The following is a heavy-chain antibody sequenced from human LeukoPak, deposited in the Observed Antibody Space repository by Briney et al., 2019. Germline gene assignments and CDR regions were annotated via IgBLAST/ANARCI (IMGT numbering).Heavy chain of an antibody. Sequence: GGSLRLSCAASGFTFSSYAMSWVRQAPGKGREWVSAISGSGDNTYYADSVKGRFTISRDNSKNTLYLQMNSLRAEDTAVYYCAKRVATNYYYYYGMDVWGQGTTVTVSS. CDR2: ISGSGDNT. CDR3: AKRVATNYYYYYGMDV. CDR1: GFTFSSYA. J-gene: IGHJ6*02. D-gene: IGHD5-24*01. V-gene: IGHV3-23*01.